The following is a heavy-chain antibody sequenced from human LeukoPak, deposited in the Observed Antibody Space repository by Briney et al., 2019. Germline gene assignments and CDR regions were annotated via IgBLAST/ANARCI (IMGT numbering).Heavy chain of an antibody. CDR2: IWYDASDR. Sequence: GGTLRLSCAASGFTYRIFGAHGVPDAPGRGLEWVAVIWYDASDRYYEESVKGRFTISRDNSKNTLFLQINSLRDDYTAVYYCVRGVGVSRFNYFDPWGQGTLVVVSS. J-gene: IGHJ5*02. D-gene: IGHD5-24*01. V-gene: IGHV3-33*01. CDR3: VRGVGVSRFNYFDP. CDR1: GFTYRIFG.